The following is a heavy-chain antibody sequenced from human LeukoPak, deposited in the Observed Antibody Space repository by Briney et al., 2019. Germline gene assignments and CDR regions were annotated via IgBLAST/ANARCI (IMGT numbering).Heavy chain of an antibody. CDR1: GDSVSSNSAA. V-gene: IGHV6-1*01. Sequence: SQTLSLTYAISGDSVSSNSAAWNWVRQSPSRGLEWLGRTYYRSKWYNDYAVSVKSRITINPDTSKNQFSLQLNSVTPEDTAVYYCVRDHGISYWHFDLWGRGTQVTVSS. CDR2: TYYRSKWYN. J-gene: IGHJ2*01. D-gene: IGHD3-3*01. CDR3: VRDHGISYWHFDL.